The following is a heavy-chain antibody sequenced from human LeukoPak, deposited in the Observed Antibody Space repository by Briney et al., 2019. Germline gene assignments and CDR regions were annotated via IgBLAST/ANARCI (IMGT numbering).Heavy chain of an antibody. CDR2: INHSGST. Sequence: GSLRLSCAASGFTFSSYAMSWIRQPPGKGLEWIGEINHSGSTNYNPSLKSRVTISVDTSKNQFSLKLSSVTAADTAVYYCARGVVVPAAVYFDYWGQGTLVTVSS. CDR3: ARGVVVPAAVYFDY. CDR1: GFTFSSYA. V-gene: IGHV4-34*01. D-gene: IGHD2-2*01. J-gene: IGHJ4*02.